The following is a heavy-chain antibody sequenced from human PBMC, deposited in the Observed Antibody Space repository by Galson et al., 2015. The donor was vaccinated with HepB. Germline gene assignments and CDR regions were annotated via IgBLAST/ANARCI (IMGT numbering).Heavy chain of an antibody. D-gene: IGHD2-15*01. CDR1: GYTFTSYA. J-gene: IGHJ4*02. V-gene: IGHV1-3*01. CDR2: INAGNGNT. CDR3: ARSILGYCSGGSCYYPDY. Sequence: SVKVSCKASGYTFTSYAMHWVRQAPGQRLEWMGWINAGNGNTKYSQKFQGRVTITRDTSASTAYMELSSLRSEDTAVCYCARSILGYCSGGSCYYPDYWGQGTLVTVSS.